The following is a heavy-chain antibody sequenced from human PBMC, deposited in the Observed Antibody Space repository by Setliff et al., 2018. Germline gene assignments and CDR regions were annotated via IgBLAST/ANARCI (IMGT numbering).Heavy chain of an antibody. CDR2: TYYNGTA. D-gene: IGHD2-2*01. CDR3: ARTHCTTTSCFYFHY. V-gene: IGHV4-39*02. J-gene: IGHJ4*02. Sequence: SETLSLTCSVSGGSISGSHYSWVWMRQPPGKRLEWIGSTYYNGTAYYNPSLQSRVAISVDTSKNYSSLDVNSVTAADTAVYYCARTHCTTTSCFYFHYWGQGTVVTVSS. CDR1: GGSISGSHYS.